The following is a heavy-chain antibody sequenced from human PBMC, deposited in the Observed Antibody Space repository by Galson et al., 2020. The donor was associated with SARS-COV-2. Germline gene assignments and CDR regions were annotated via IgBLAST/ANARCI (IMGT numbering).Heavy chain of an antibody. J-gene: IGHJ4*02. CDR1: GFAFSNYW. CDR3: AGALAM. Sequence: GESLKISCAASGFAFSNYWMHWVRQTPGKGLEWVSRIKSDGRIITYADSVKGRFTISRDNAKNTLYLQMNSLRSEDTALYYCAGALAMWGQGTRVTVSS. CDR2: IKSDGRII. V-gene: IGHV3-74*01.